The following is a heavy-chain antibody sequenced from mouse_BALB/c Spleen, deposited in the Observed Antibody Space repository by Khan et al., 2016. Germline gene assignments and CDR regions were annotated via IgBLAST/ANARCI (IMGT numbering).Heavy chain of an antibody. CDR3: ARGYDGFVY. CDR2: IDPENGNT. Sequence: VQLQQSGAELVRPGALVKLSCKASGFNIKDCYIHWVKQRPEQGLEWIGWIDPENGNTIYGPKFQDKASITADTSSNTAYLQLSSLTSEDTAVYYCARGYDGFVYWGPGTLVTVSA. V-gene: IGHV14-1*02. D-gene: IGHD2-2*01. J-gene: IGHJ3*01. CDR1: GFNIKDCY.